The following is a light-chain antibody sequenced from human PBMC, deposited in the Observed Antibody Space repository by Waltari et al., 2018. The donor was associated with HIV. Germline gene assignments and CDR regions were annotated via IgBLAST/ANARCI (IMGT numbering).Light chain of an antibody. CDR3: QQYKNWYT. Sequence: EIVMTQSPDTLSVSPGERATLSCRASQSVGSNLAWYQQKPGQAPRLLIYGASSRATGVPDRFTGGGSGTEFTLTISSPQSGDFAVYYCQQYKNWYTFGQGTKLEIK. V-gene: IGKV3-15*01. J-gene: IGKJ2*01. CDR2: GAS. CDR1: QSVGSN.